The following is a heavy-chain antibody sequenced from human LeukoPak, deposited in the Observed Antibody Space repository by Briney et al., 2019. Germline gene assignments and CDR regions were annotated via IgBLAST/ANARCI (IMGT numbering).Heavy chain of an antibody. J-gene: IGHJ4*02. Sequence: PGRSRRLSCAASGFTFNIYSMYWVRQAPGKGLEWVASMSSDASSEYYADSVKGRFTISRDNSKNMLYLQINSLRAEDTAVYHCARKKMAAAGKGAFDYWGQGTLVTVSS. CDR2: MSSDASSE. V-gene: IGHV3-30*04. CDR1: GFTFNIYS. CDR3: ARKKMAAAGKGAFDY. D-gene: IGHD6-13*01.